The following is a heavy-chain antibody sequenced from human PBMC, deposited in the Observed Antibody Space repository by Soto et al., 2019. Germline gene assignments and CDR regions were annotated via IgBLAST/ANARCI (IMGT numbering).Heavy chain of an antibody. V-gene: IGHV1-8*01. CDR2: MNPNSGNT. CDR3: ARGLGYSSSWYERYYYYYMDV. D-gene: IGHD6-13*01. CDR1: GYTFTSYD. Sequence: GASVKVSCKASGYTFTSYDINWVRQATGQGLEWMGWMNPNSGNTGYAQKFQGRVTMTRNTSISTAYMELSSLRSEDTAVYYCARGLGYSSSWYERYYYYYMDVWGKGTTVTVSS. J-gene: IGHJ6*03.